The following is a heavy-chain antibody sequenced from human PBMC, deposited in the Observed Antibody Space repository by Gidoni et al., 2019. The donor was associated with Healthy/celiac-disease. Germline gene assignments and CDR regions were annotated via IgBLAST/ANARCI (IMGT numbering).Heavy chain of an antibody. CDR1: GYTFTSYA. V-gene: IGHV1-3*01. Sequence: QVQLVQSGAEVKKPGASVKVSCKASGYTFTSYAMHWVRQAPGQRLEWMGWINAGNGNTKYSQKFQGRVTITRDTSASTAYMELSSLRSEDTAVYYCARDRSRWELLGSHYYYMDVWGKGTTVTVSS. CDR3: ARDRSRWELLGSHYYYMDV. D-gene: IGHD1-26*01. J-gene: IGHJ6*03. CDR2: INAGNGNT.